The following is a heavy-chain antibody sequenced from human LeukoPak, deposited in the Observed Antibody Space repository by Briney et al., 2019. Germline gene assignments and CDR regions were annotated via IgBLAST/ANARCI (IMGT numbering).Heavy chain of an antibody. Sequence: SETLSLTCAVYGGSFSGYYWSWIRQPPGKGLEWIGEINHSGSTNYNPSLKSRVTMSVDTSKNQFSLKLSSVTAADTAVYYCARSPTYYYDSSGYYDYWGQGTLVTVSS. J-gene: IGHJ4*02. V-gene: IGHV4-34*01. CDR1: GGSFSGYY. D-gene: IGHD3-22*01. CDR3: ARSPTYYYDSSGYYDY. CDR2: INHSGST.